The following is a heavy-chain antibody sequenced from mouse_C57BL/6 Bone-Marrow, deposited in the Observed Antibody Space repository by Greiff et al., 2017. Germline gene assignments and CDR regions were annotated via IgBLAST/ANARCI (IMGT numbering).Heavy chain of an antibody. J-gene: IGHJ2*01. CDR1: GFSLTSYG. V-gene: IGHV2-3*01. CDR2: IWGDGST. Sequence: QVHVKQSGPGLVAPSQSLSITCTVSGFSLTSYGVSWVRQPPGKGLEWLGVIWGDGSTNCHSALISRLSISKDNSKSQVFLKLNSLQTDDTATYYCAKALGGSYFDYWGQGTTLTVSS. D-gene: IGHD4-1*01. CDR3: AKALGGSYFDY.